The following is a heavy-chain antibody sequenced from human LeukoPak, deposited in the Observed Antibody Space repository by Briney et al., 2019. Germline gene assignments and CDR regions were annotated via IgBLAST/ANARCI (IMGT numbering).Heavy chain of an antibody. CDR2: INPNSGGT. D-gene: IGHD2-2*01. CDR1: GYTFTGYY. Sequence: ASVKVSCKASGYTFTGYYMHWARQAPGQGLEWMGWINPNSGGTNYAQKFQGRVTMTRDTSISTAYMELSRLRSDDTAVYYCARARPAAISFYTYWGHGTLVTVSS. J-gene: IGHJ4*01. V-gene: IGHV1-2*02. CDR3: ARARPAAISFYTY.